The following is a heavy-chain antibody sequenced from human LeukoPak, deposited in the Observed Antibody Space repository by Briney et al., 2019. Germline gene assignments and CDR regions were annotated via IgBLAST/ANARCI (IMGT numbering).Heavy chain of an antibody. J-gene: IGHJ4*02. CDR3: ARRDRNAIFDY. D-gene: IGHD3-3*01. V-gene: IGHV1-69*13. CDR2: IIPISGTA. CDR1: GGTSSSYA. Sequence: ASVKVSCKASGGTSSSYAISWVRQAPGQGLEWMGGIIPISGTANYAQKFQGRVTITADESTSTAYMELSSLRSEDTAVYYCARRDRNAIFDYWGQGTLVTVSS.